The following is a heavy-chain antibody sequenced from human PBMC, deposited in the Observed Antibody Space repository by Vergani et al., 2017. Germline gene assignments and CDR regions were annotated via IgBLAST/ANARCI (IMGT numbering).Heavy chain of an antibody. CDR2: IWYDGSNK. J-gene: IGHJ6*02. D-gene: IGHD3-22*01. CDR1: GFTFSSYG. Sequence: QVQLVESGGGVVQPGRSLRLSCAASGFTFSSYGMPWVRQAPGKGLEWVAVIWYDGSNKYYADSVKGRFTISRDNSKNTLYLQMNSLRAEDTAVYYCARSLFSYYDSSGTSGMDVWGQGTTVTVSS. V-gene: IGHV3-33*01. CDR3: ARSLFSYYDSSGTSGMDV.